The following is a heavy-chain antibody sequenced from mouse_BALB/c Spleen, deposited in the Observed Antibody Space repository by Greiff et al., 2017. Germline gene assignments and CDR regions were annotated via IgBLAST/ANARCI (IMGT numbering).Heavy chain of an antibody. V-gene: IGHV1-82*01. J-gene: IGHJ4*01. D-gene: IGHD2-4*01. CDR1: GYAFSSSW. CDR2: IYPGDGDT. Sequence: QVQLQQSGPELVKPGASVKISCKASGYAFSSSWMNWVKQRPGQGLEWIGRIYPGDGDTNYNGKFKGKATLTADKSSSTAYMQLSSLTSVDSAVYFCARSPYDYDEGVYYAMDYWGQGTSVTVSS. CDR3: ARSPYDYDEGVYYAMDY.